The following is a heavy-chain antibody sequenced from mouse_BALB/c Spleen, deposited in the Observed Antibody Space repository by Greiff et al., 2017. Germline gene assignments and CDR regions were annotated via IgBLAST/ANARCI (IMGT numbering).Heavy chain of an antibody. CDR3: ARDEGYGYPFAY. D-gene: IGHD1-2*01. V-gene: IGHV3-6*02. CDR2: ISYDGSN. Sequence: EVKLQESGPGLVKPSQSLSLTCSVTGYSITSGYYWNWIRQFPGNKLEWMGYISYDGSNNYNPSLKNRISITRDTSKNQFFLKLNSVTTEDTATYYCARDEGYGYPFAYWGQGTLVTVSA. J-gene: IGHJ3*01. CDR1: GYSITSGYY.